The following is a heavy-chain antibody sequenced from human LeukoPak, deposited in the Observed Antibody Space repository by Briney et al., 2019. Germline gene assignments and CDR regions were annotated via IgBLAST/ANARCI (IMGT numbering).Heavy chain of an antibody. CDR2: ISSSGSTI. CDR1: GFTFSSYE. D-gene: IGHD3-10*01. CDR3: AKPLNYYGSGSSDY. Sequence: TGGSLRLSCAASGFTFSSYEMNWVRQAPGKGLEWVSYISSSGSTIYYADSVKGRFTISRDNSKNTLYLQMNSLRAEDTAVYYCAKPLNYYGSGSSDYWGQGTLVTVSS. V-gene: IGHV3-48*03. J-gene: IGHJ4*02.